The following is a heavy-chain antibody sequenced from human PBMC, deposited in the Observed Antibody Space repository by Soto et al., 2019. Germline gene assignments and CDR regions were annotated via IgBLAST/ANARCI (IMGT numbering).Heavy chain of an antibody. CDR2: ISGSGGST. Sequence: GGSLRLSCAASGFTFSSYAMSWVRQAPGKGLEWVSAISGSGGSTYYADSVKGRFTISRDNSKNTLYLQMNSLRAEDTTVYYCAKDIFSIAARPPSDYWGQGTLVTVSS. CDR3: AKDIFSIAARPPSDY. D-gene: IGHD6-6*01. J-gene: IGHJ4*02. CDR1: GFTFSSYA. V-gene: IGHV3-23*01.